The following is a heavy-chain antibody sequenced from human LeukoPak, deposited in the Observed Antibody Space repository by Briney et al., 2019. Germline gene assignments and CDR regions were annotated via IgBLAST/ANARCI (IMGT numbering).Heavy chain of an antibody. D-gene: IGHD6-13*01. Sequence: LVKVSCKASGGTFSSYAISWVRQAPGQGLEWMGRIIPILGIANYAQKFQGRVTITADKSTSTAYMELSSLRSEDTAVYYCARDVAAAGAFFDYWGQGTLVTVSS. V-gene: IGHV1-69*04. CDR3: ARDVAAAGAFFDY. CDR1: GGTFSSYA. J-gene: IGHJ4*02. CDR2: IIPILGIA.